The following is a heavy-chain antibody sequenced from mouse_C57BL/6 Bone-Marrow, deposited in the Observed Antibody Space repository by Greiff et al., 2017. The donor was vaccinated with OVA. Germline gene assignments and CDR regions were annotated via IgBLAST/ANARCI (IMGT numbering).Heavy chain of an antibody. D-gene: IGHD1-1*01. Sequence: QVHVKQSGAELARPGASVKLSCKASGYTFTSYGISWVKQRTGQGLEWIGEIYPRSGNTYYNEKFKGKATLTADKSSSTAYMELRSLTSEDSAVYFCARELRYLFAYWGQGTLVTVSA. V-gene: IGHV1-81*01. CDR1: GYTFTSYG. CDR2: IYPRSGNT. CDR3: ARELRYLFAY. J-gene: IGHJ3*01.